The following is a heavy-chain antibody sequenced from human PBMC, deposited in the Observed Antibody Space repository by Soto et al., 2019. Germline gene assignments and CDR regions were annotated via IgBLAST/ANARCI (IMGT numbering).Heavy chain of an antibody. D-gene: IGHD3-10*01. Sequence: QVQLVESGGGVVQPGRSLRLSCTASGFNFGSHGVHWVRQAPGKGLEWVGVIWYDGSNKFYGDSVKGRFIISRDNSKNTMYLEMSSLRVEDTAVYYCARWTREGFGESWDVWGQGTMVTVSS. CDR3: ARWTREGFGESWDV. CDR2: IWYDGSNK. J-gene: IGHJ6*02. CDR1: GFNFGSHG. V-gene: IGHV3-33*01.